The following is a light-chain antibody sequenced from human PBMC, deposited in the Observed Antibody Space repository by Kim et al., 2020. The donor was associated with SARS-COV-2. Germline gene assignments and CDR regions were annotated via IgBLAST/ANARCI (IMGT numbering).Light chain of an antibody. CDR1: NIGREN. Sequence: VALGQTARLACGGNNIGRENVHGYQQKPGQAPVLVIYRDTNRPSGIPERFSGSNSGNTATLTISRTQAGDEANYYCQVWDASTDVVFGGGTQLTVL. V-gene: IGLV3-9*01. J-gene: IGLJ2*01. CDR3: QVWDASTDVV. CDR2: RDT.